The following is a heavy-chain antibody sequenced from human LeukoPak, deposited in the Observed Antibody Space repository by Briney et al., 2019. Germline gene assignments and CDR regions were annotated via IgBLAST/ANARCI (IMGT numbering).Heavy chain of an antibody. CDR1: DFSFSSHW. D-gene: IGHD6-19*01. CDR3: ARGHVAGSDRHWDY. V-gene: IGHV3-74*01. Sequence: GGSLRLSCATSDFSFSSHWMHWVRQAPGKGLVWVSRIISDGSSISYADSVKGRFTIPRDNAKNTLYLQMNSLRAEDTAVYYCARGHVAGSDRHWDYWGQGALVTVSS. CDR2: IISDGSSI. J-gene: IGHJ4*02.